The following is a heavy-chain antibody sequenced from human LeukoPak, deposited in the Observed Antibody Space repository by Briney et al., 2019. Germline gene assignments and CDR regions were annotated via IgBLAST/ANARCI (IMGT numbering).Heavy chain of an antibody. J-gene: IGHJ5*02. Sequence: SETLSLTCAVSGGSFSGHYWSGLRQSPGKGLEWIGEITERGSTNYNPSLKSRVTISRDTSKNHFSLKVSSVTAADTAVYYCARGPITEDGTFHSPNAWGQGTLVTVSS. CDR2: ITERGST. CDR3: ARGPITEDGTFHSPNA. D-gene: IGHD1-1*01. V-gene: IGHV4-34*01. CDR1: GGSFSGHY.